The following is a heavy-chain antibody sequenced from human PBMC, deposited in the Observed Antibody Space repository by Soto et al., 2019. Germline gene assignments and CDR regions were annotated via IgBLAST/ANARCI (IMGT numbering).Heavy chain of an antibody. CDR2: IWYDGSNK. J-gene: IGHJ4*02. D-gene: IGHD5-18*01. V-gene: IGHV3-33*01. CDR1: GFTFSSYG. Sequence: GGSLRLSCAASGFTFSSYGMHCVRQAPGKGLEWLAVIWYDGSNKYYADSVKGRFTISRDNSKNTLYLQMNSLRAEDTAVYYCERVGTQLWDFADWGQGTIVTVSS. CDR3: ERVGTQLWDFAD.